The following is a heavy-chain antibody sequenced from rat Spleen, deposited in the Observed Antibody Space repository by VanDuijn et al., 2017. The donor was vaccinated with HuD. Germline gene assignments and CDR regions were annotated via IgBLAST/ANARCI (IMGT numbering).Heavy chain of an antibody. D-gene: IGHD1-10*01. J-gene: IGHJ3*01. V-gene: IGHV5-29*01. Sequence: EVQLVESDGGLVQPGRSLKLSCAASGFTFTDFFMAWVRQAPTKGLEWVATISYGDSSGHSSTYYRDSVKGRFTISRDNAKSTLSLQMDSLRSEDTATYYCARHGIYNNYGWFAYWGQGALVTVSS. CDR2: ISYGDSSGHSST. CDR3: ARHGIYNNYGWFAY. CDR1: GFTFTDFF.